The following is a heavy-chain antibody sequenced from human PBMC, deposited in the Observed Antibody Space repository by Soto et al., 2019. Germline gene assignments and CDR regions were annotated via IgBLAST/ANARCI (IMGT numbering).Heavy chain of an antibody. J-gene: IGHJ4*02. CDR2: VIPTFGTA. Sequence: QVQLVQSGAEVKKPGSSVKVTCKASGGTFSSNSISWVRQAPGQGIEWMGGVIPTFGTAEYAQKFQGRVTITADASTNTSYMELRSLTSEDTAVDYCARDRCLCGHDKWGQGTRVTVSS. CDR3: ARDRCLCGHDK. CDR1: GGTFSSNS. V-gene: IGHV1-69*12. D-gene: IGHD4-17*01.